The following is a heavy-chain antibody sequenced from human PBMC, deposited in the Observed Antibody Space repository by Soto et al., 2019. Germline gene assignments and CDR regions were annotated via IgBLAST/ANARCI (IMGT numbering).Heavy chain of an antibody. CDR3: AREPNESYYFDC. CDR2: IRPSGGRT. D-gene: IGHD5-18*01. J-gene: IGHJ4*02. V-gene: IGHV1-46*01. CDR1: GYTFTNYY. Sequence: QVHLVQSGAEVKKPGASVKVSCKASGYTFTNYYIHWVRQAPGQGLEWLGIIRPSGGRTEYAQRFQGRVTMTRDTSTSTVYMELTSLTSEDTAVYYCAREPNESYYFDCWGQGTLVTVSS.